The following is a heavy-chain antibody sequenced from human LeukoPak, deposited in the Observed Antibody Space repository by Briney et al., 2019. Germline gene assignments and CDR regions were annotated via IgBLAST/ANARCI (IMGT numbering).Heavy chain of an antibody. V-gene: IGHV3-74*01. J-gene: IGHJ3*02. CDR2: INSGGSST. CDR3: VRDYSSTRNLDAFDI. D-gene: IGHD2-2*01. Sequence: GGSLRLSCAASGFTLSSYWMHWVRQAPGKGLVWVSRINSGGSSTRYADSVKGRFTISRDNAKNTLYLQMNSLRAEDTAVYYCVRDYSSTRNLDAFDIWGQGTMVTVSS. CDR1: GFTLSSYW.